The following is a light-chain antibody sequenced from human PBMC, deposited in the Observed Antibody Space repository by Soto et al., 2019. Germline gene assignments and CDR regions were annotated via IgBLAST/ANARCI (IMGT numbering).Light chain of an antibody. CDR2: GAS. CDR3: QQYGRP. J-gene: IGKJ1*01. Sequence: IVLTQSPGTLSLSPGERATLSXRASQSVTIDYLAWYQQETGHAAXLLXHGASSRATGIPDRFSGTGSGTDFTLTISRLEPEDFAVYYCQQYGRPFGQGTKVDIK. V-gene: IGKV3-20*01. CDR1: QSVTIDY.